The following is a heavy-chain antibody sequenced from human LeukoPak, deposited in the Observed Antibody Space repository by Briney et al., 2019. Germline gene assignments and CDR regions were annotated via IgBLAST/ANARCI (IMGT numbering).Heavy chain of an antibody. CDR3: ASIAVAGTGGPAYAFDI. V-gene: IGHV1-18*01. CDR1: GYTLTSYG. CDR2: ISAYNGNT. D-gene: IGHD6-19*01. J-gene: IGHJ3*02. Sequence: ASVKVSCKASGYTLTSYGISWVRQAPGQGLEWMGWISAYNGNTNYAQKLQGRVTITADKSTSTAYMELSSLRSEDTAVYYCASIAVAGTGGPAYAFDIWGQGTMVTVSS.